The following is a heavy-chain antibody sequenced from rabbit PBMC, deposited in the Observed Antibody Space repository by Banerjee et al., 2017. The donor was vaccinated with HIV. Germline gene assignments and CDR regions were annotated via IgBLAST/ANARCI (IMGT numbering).Heavy chain of an antibody. V-gene: IGHV1S45*01. CDR1: GFSFSSSYW. J-gene: IGHJ4*01. CDR3: AREWDVINL. Sequence: QEQLEESGGGLVQPEGSLTLTCTASGFSFSSSYWICWVRQAPGKGLEWIACIYGGSTGTIYYASWAKGRFTISKTSSTTVTLQMTSLTAADTATYFCAREWDVINLWGQGTLVTVS. D-gene: IGHD4-2*01. CDR2: IYGGSTGTI.